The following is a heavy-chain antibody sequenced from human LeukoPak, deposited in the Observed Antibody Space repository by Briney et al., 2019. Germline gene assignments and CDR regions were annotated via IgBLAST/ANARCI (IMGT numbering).Heavy chain of an antibody. CDR1: GGSISSYY. V-gene: IGHV4-59*12. CDR3: ARDPDFWTGYYNFDS. Sequence: SETLSLTCTVSGGSISSYYWSWIRQPPGKGLEWIGSMYYSGSTYYNPSLKSRVTISVHTSKNQFSLNLSSVTAADTAVYYCARDPDFWTGYYNFDSWGQGTLVTVSS. J-gene: IGHJ4*02. D-gene: IGHD3/OR15-3a*01. CDR2: MYYSGST.